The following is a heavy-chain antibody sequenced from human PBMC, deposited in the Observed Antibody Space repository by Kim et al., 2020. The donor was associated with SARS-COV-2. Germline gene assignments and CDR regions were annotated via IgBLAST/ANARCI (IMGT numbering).Heavy chain of an antibody. V-gene: IGHV4-4*02. D-gene: IGHD3-22*01. CDR2: VDHSGTT. J-gene: IGHJ5*02. Sequence: SETLSLTCVVSGVSISSSSCWSWVRQAPGKGLEWIGEVDHSGTTTYSVSLKSRVTISVDKSRNQFSLRLNSVSAADTAVYYCARGVSSAWILRAWFDPWG. CDR1: GVSISSSSC. CDR3: ARGVSSAWILRAWFDP.